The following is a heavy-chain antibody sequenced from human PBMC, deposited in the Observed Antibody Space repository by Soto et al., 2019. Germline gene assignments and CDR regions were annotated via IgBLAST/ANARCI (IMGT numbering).Heavy chain of an antibody. CDR1: GFTFSPYW. V-gene: IGHV3-74*01. J-gene: IGHJ6*02. D-gene: IGHD4-4*01. CDR2: INPDGSST. Sequence: EVQLAESGGGLVQPGGSLRLSCAASGFTFSPYWMHWVRQAPGKGLVWVSRINPDGSSTNYADSVKGRFTISRDNAKNTLYLQMNSLRAEDTAVYYCGRGGSKSPNGMDVWGQGTTVTVSS. CDR3: GRGGSKSPNGMDV.